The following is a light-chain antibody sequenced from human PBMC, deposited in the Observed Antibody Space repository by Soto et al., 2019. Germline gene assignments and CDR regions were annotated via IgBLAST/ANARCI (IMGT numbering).Light chain of an antibody. Sequence: QSVLTQPPSVSGAPGQRVTISCTGSSSNIGAGYDVHWYQQLPGTAPKLIIYGITNRPSGVPDRFSGSKSGTSASLAITGLQAEDEADYYCQSYDGTLSGSYVFGIGTKVTVL. CDR3: QSYDGTLSGSYV. J-gene: IGLJ1*01. CDR1: SSNIGAGYD. V-gene: IGLV1-40*01. CDR2: GIT.